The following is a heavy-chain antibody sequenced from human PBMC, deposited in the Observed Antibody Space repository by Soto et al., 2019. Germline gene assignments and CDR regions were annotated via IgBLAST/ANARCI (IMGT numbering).Heavy chain of an antibody. D-gene: IGHD4-17*01. Sequence: GASVKVSCKASGGTFSSYAISWVRQAPGQGLEWMGGIIPIFGTANYAQKFQGRVTITADESTSTAYMELSSLRSEDTAVYYCARDSHDYGDLPDPHAFDIWGQGTMVTVSS. CDR3: ARDSHDYGDLPDPHAFDI. V-gene: IGHV1-69*13. J-gene: IGHJ3*02. CDR1: GGTFSSYA. CDR2: IIPIFGTA.